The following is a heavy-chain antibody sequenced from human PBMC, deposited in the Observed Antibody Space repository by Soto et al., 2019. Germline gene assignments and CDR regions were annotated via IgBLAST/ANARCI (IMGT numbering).Heavy chain of an antibody. CDR3: ARDPIVVPAAYYYYYYYMDV. J-gene: IGHJ6*03. Sequence: TGGSLRLSCAASGFTFSSYGMHWVRQAPGKGLERVAVIWYDVSNKYYAYSVKGRFTISRDNSKNTLFLQMNSLRAEDTAVYYCARDPIVVPAAYYYYYYYMDVWGKGTTVTVSS. D-gene: IGHD2-2*01. V-gene: IGHV3-33*01. CDR2: IWYDVSNK. CDR1: GFTFSSYG.